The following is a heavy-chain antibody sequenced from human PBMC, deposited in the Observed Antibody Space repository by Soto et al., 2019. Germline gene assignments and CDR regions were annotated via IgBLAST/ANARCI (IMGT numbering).Heavy chain of an antibody. V-gene: IGHV3-74*01. CDR3: ARGPNIVVVPAASWSHPAFDY. CDR1: GFTFSSYW. D-gene: IGHD2-2*01. Sequence: GGSLRLSCAASGFTFSSYWMNWVRQAPGKGLVWVSRINSAGSSTTYADSVKGRFTISRDNAKNTLYLQVNSLRAEDTAVYYCARGPNIVVVPAASWSHPAFDYWGQGTLVTVSS. CDR2: INSAGSST. J-gene: IGHJ4*02.